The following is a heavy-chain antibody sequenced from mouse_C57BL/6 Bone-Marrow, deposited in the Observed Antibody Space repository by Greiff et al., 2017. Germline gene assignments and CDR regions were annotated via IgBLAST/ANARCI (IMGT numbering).Heavy chain of an antibody. CDR3: ARDGNYAFAY. D-gene: IGHD2-1*01. CDR2: ISSGGSYT. CDR1: GFTFSSYG. Sequence: EVKLVESGGDLVKPGGSLKLSCAASGFTFSSYGMSWVRQTPDKRLEWVATISSGGSYTYYPDSVKGRFTISRDNAKNTLYLQMSSLKSEDTAMYYCARDGNYAFAYWGQGTLVTVSA. J-gene: IGHJ3*01. V-gene: IGHV5-6*01.